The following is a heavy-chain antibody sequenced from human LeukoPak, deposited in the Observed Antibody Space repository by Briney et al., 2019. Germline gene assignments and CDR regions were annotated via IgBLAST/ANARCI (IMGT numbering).Heavy chain of an antibody. CDR2: LYRGGST. CDR3: ARGLDTMVRGVILDY. CDR1: GFTLSGNY. J-gene: IGHJ4*02. Sequence: GGSLRLSCAASGFTLSGNYMSWVRQARGKGVEWVSVLYRGGSTYYADSVKRRFTISRDNSKNTLYLQMNSLRAEDTAVYYCARGLDTMVRGVILDYWGQGTLVTVSS. V-gene: IGHV3-66*02. D-gene: IGHD3-10*01.